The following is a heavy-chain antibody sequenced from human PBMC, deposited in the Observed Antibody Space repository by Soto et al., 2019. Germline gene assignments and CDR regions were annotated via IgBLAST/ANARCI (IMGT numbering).Heavy chain of an antibody. J-gene: IGHJ3*02. CDR2: INPNSGGT. Sequence: ASVKVSCKASGYTLTGYYMHWVRQAPGQGLEWMGWINPNSGGTNYAQKFQGWVTMTRDTSISTAYMELSRLRSDDTAVYYCAREYCSSTSCYLAFDIWGQGTMVTVS. D-gene: IGHD2-2*01. V-gene: IGHV1-2*04. CDR1: GYTLTGYY. CDR3: AREYCSSTSCYLAFDI.